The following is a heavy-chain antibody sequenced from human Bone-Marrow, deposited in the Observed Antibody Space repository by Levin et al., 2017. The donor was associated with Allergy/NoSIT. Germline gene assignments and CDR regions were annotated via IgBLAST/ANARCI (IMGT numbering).Heavy chain of an antibody. D-gene: IGHD2-21*01. V-gene: IGHV1-2*04. CDR2: INPNSGGT. J-gene: IGHJ4*02. Sequence: GESLKISCKASGYTFTGYYMHWVRQAPGQGLEWMGWINPNSGGTNYAQKFQGWVTMTRDTSISTAYMELSRLRSDDTAVYYCARDTGESAFDYWGQGTLVTVSS. CDR1: GYTFTGYY. CDR3: ARDTGESAFDY.